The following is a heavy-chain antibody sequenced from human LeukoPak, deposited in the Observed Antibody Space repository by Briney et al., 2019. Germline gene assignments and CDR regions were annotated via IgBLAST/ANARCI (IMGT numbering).Heavy chain of an antibody. V-gene: IGHV4-59*01. Sequence: SETLSLTCTVSGGSISSYYWSWIRQPPGKGLEWIGYIYYSGSTNYNPSLKSRVTISVDTSKKQFSLKLSSVTAADTAVYYCARGPAVNGTFWGFDYWGQGTLVTVSS. J-gene: IGHJ4*02. D-gene: IGHD6-19*01. CDR2: IYYSGST. CDR3: ARGPAVNGTFWGFDY. CDR1: GGSISSYY.